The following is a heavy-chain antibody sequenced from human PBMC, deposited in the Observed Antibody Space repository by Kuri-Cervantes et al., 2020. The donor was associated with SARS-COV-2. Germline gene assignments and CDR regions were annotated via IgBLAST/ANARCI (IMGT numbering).Heavy chain of an antibody. CDR2: ISAYNGNT. D-gene: IGHD3-3*01. V-gene: IGHV1-18*01. CDR1: GYTFPSYG. CDR3: ARAGDVYDFWSGYYFPPRF. J-gene: IGHJ4*02. Sequence: ASVKVSCKASGYTFPSYGTSWVRQAPGQGLEWMGWISAYNGNTNYAQKLQGRVTMTTDTSTSTAYMELRSLRSDDTAVYYCARAGDVYDFWSGYYFPPRFWGQGTLVAVSS.